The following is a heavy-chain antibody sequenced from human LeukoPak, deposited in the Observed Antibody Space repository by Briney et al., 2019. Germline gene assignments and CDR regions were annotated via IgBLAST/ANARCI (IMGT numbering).Heavy chain of an antibody. CDR1: GFPFSAYD. CDR3: VRGALPGDNWYFDL. CDR2: FGSASDT. J-gene: IGHJ2*01. V-gene: IGHV3-13*01. Sequence: GGSLRLSCATSGFPFSAYDMHWVRQAPGKGLEWVSAFGSASDTYYPGAVKGRFTISRDYATDSLYLQMTSLRAGDTAVYFCVRGALPGDNWYFDLWGRGTLVTVSS.